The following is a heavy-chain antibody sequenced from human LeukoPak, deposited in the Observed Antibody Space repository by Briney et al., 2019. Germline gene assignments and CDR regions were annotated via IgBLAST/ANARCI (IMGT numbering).Heavy chain of an antibody. V-gene: IGHV1-2*02. J-gene: IGHJ4*02. CDR3: ASHSSGWYEYYFDY. D-gene: IGHD6-19*01. CDR2: INPNSGGT. CDR1: GYTFTGYY. Sequence: ASVKVSCKASGYTFTGYYMHWVRRAPGQGLEWMGWINPNSGGTNYAQKFQGRVTMTRDTSISTAYMELSRLRSDDTAVYYCASHSSGWYEYYFDYWGQGTLVTVSS.